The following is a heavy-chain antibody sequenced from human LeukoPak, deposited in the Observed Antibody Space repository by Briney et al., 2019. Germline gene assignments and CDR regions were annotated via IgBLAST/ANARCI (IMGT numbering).Heavy chain of an antibody. D-gene: IGHD1-1*01. V-gene: IGHV4-59*08. CDR3: ARHELTETYYYYYYYGMDV. Sequence: PSETLSLTCTVSGGSISSYYWSWIRQPPGKGLEWIGYIYYSGSTNYNPSLKSRVTISVDTSKNQFSLKLSSVTAADTAVYYCARHELTETYYYYYYYGMDVWGQGTTVAVSS. J-gene: IGHJ6*02. CDR1: GGSISSYY. CDR2: IYYSGST.